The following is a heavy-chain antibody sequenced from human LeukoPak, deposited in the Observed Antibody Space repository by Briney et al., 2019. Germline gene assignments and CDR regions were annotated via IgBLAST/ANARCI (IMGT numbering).Heavy chain of an antibody. CDR2: IYSGGST. Sequence: GGSLRLSRAASGFTVSSNYMSWVRQAPGKGLEWVSVIYSGGSTYYADSVKGRFTISRDNSKNTLYLQMNSLRAEDTAVYYCARATYYYDSSGYYRIYYFDYWGQGTLVTVSS. CDR3: ARATYYYDSSGYYRIYYFDY. V-gene: IGHV3-66*01. J-gene: IGHJ4*02. D-gene: IGHD3-22*01. CDR1: GFTVSSNY.